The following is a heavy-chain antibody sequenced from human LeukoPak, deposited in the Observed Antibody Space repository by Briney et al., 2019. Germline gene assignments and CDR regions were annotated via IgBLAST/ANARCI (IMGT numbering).Heavy chain of an antibody. V-gene: IGHV4-38-2*01. D-gene: IGHD3-22*01. J-gene: IGHJ3*02. CDR1: GFTFSSYS. CDR3: ARHGRGSGYYNAFDI. CDR2: IYYSGST. Sequence: PGGSLRLSCAASGFTFSSYSMNWVRQPPGKGLEWIGSIYYSGSTYYNPSLKSRVTISVDTSKNQFSLKLSSVTAADTAVYYCARHGRGSGYYNAFDIWGQGTMVTVSS.